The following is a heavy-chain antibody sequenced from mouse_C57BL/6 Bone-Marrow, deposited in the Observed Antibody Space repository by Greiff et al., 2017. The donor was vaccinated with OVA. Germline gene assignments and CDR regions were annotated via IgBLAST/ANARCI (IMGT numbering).Heavy chain of an antibody. V-gene: IGHV1-18*01. CDR3: ARGRGEPAQATGAMDY. D-gene: IGHD3-2*02. CDR2: INPNNGGT. J-gene: IGHJ4*01. Sequence: EVKLMESGPELVKPGASVKIPCKASGYTFTDYNMDWVKQSHGKSLEWIGDINPNNGGTIYNQKFKGKATLTVDKSSSTAYMELRSLTSEDTAVYYCARGRGEPAQATGAMDYWGQGTSVTVSS. CDR1: GYTFTDYN.